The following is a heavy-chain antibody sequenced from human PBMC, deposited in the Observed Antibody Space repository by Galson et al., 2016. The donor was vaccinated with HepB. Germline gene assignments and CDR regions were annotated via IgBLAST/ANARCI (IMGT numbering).Heavy chain of an antibody. V-gene: IGHV4-59*01. CDR3: ARARYQKYYYGSGSPLYFDY. CDR2: VYNSGST. D-gene: IGHD3-10*01. J-gene: IGHJ4*02. CDR1: GGSISYYY. Sequence: SETLSLTCTVSGGSISYYYWSWIRQPPGKGLEWIGYVYNSGSTNYNPSLKSRVTISVDTSKNQFSLKLSSVIAADTAVYYCARARYQKYYYGSGSPLYFDYWGQGTLVTVSS.